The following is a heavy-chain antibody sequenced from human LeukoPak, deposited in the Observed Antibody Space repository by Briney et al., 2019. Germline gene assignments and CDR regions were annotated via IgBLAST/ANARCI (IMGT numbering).Heavy chain of an antibody. CDR2: INHSGST. CDR1: GGSFSGYY. CDR3: VRGSYYDFWSGYYYYYYGMDV. D-gene: IGHD3-3*01. Sequence: PSETLSLTCAVYGGSFSGYYWSWIRQPPGKGLEWIGEINHSGSTNYNPSLKSRVTISVDTSKNQFSLKLSSVTAADTAVYYCVRGSYYDFWSGYYYYYYGMDVWGQGTTVIVSS. V-gene: IGHV4-34*01. J-gene: IGHJ6*02.